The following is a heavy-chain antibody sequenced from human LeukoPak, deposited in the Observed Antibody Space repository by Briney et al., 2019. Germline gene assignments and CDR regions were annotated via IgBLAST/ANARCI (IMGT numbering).Heavy chain of an antibody. V-gene: IGHV4-34*01. CDR3: ARGMAYCGGDCPGYFQH. J-gene: IGHJ1*01. Sequence: SETLSLTCAVYGGSFGGYYWSWIRQPPGKGLEWIGEINHSGSTNYNPSLKSRVTISVDTSKNQFSLKLSSMTAADTAVYYCARGMAYCGGDCPGYFQHWGQGTLVTVSS. CDR1: GGSFGGYY. CDR2: INHSGST. D-gene: IGHD2-21*02.